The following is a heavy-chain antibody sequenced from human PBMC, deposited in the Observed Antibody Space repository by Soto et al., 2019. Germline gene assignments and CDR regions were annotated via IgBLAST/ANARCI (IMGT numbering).Heavy chain of an antibody. V-gene: IGHV3-48*02. CDR3: ARDFSSSWPYHTPEFDY. CDR1: GFTFSSYS. Sequence: GGSLRLSCAASGFTFSSYSMNWVRQAPGKGLEWVSYISSSSSTIYYADSVKGRFTISRDNAKNSLHLQMNSLRDEDTAVYYCARDFSSSWPYHTPEFDYWGQGTLVTVSS. J-gene: IGHJ4*02. D-gene: IGHD6-13*01. CDR2: ISSSSSTI.